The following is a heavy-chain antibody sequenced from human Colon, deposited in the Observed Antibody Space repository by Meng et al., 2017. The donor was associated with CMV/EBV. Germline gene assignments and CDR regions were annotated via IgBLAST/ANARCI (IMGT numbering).Heavy chain of an antibody. D-gene: IGHD1-26*01. CDR1: GGSISNYY. V-gene: IGHV4-59*01. Sequence: SETLSPTCTVSGGSISNYYWNWIRQPPGKGLEWIGYIFYSGSTSYNPSLKSRVTISVDTSKKQLSLKLSSVTAADTAVYYCAGLGTTNWFDPWGQGTLVTVSS. CDR2: IFYSGST. J-gene: IGHJ5*02. CDR3: AGLGTTNWFDP.